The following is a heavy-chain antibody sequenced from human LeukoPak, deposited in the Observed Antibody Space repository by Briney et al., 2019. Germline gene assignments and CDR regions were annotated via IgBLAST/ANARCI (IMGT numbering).Heavy chain of an antibody. D-gene: IGHD3-10*02. CDR1: GGSINSDY. V-gene: IGHV4-59*08. J-gene: IGHJ4*02. CDR2: IYHSGHN. Sequence: SETLSLTCSVSGGSINSDYWSWIRQPPGKGLEWIGYIYHSGHNHSNSYLKNRVSISIGTSKNQSYLKLSSVNAADTAVYYCARHPFMSPFDYWGQGTLVTVSS. CDR3: ARHPFMSPFDY.